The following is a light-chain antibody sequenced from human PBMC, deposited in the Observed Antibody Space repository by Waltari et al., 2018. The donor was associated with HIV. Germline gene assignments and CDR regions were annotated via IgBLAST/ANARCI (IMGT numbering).Light chain of an antibody. V-gene: IGLV1-40*01. Sequence: QSVLTQPPSVSGAPGQRVTISCTGSSSNIGAGYDVHWFQQLPGTAPKLLIYADDNRPSGFPDRFSGSKSGTSASLAITGLQAEVEADYYCQSYYSSLSGSFVFGTGTKVTVL. J-gene: IGLJ1*01. CDR2: ADD. CDR1: SSNIGAGYD. CDR3: QSYYSSLSGSFV.